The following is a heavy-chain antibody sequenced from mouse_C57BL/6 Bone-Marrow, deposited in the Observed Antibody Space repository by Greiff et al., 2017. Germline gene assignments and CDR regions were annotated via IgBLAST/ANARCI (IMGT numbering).Heavy chain of an antibody. CDR2: IYPGSGST. Sequence: QVQLQQPGAELVKPGASVKMSCKASGYTFTSYWITWVKQRPGQGLEWIGDIYPGSGSTNYNEKFKSKATLTADTSSSTAYMQLSSLTSEDSAVYYCARFRFHWYFDVWGKGTTVTVSS. J-gene: IGHJ1*03. CDR3: ARFRFHWYFDV. V-gene: IGHV1-55*01. CDR1: GYTFTSYW.